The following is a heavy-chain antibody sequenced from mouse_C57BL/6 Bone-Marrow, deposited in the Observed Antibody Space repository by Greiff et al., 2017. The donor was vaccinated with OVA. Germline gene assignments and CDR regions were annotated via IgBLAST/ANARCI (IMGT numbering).Heavy chain of an antibody. V-gene: IGHV14-4*01. J-gene: IGHJ2*01. Sequence: EVQLQQSGAELVRPGASVKLSCTASGFNIKDDYMHWVKQRPEQGLEWIGWIDPENGDTEYASKFQGKATITAEPSSNTAYLQLSSLTSEDTAVYYCTTRYYGSYYLDYWGQGTTLTVSS. D-gene: IGHD1-1*01. CDR2: IDPENGDT. CDR3: TTRYYGSYYLDY. CDR1: GFNIKDDY.